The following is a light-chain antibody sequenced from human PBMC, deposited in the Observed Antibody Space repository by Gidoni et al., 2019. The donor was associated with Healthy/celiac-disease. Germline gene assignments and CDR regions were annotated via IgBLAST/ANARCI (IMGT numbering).Light chain of an antibody. Sequence: DVLMTQSPSSLSASVGDRVTITCQASQDISNYLNWYQQKPGKAPKLLIYDASNLETGVPSRFSGSGSGTDFTFTISSLQSEDIATYYCQQYDNLPTFGGGTKVEIK. CDR1: QDISNY. J-gene: IGKJ4*01. CDR3: QQYDNLPT. CDR2: DAS. V-gene: IGKV1-33*01.